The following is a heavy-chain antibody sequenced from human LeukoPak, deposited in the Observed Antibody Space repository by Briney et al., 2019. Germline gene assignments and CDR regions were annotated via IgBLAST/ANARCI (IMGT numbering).Heavy chain of an antibody. J-gene: IGHJ4*02. CDR3: VRQLGYYFDY. Sequence: PSGTLSLTCAVSGGSISSSNWWSWVRQPPGKGLEWIGEIYHSGNINYNPSLKSRVTMSVDKSKNQFSLKLSSVTAAGTAVYYCVRQLGYYFDYWGQGTLVTVSS. V-gene: IGHV4-4*02. CDR2: IYHSGNI. CDR1: GGSISSSNW. D-gene: IGHD1-1*01.